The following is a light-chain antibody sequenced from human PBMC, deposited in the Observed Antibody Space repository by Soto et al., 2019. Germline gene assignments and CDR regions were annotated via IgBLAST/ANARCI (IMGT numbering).Light chain of an antibody. J-gene: IGKJ1*01. CDR3: KKRSNGRR. CDR2: DAS. V-gene: IGKV3-11*01. CDR1: QSVSSY. Sequence: EIVLTQSPATLSLSPGERATLSCRASQSVSSYLAWYQQKPGQAPRLLIYDASNRATGIPARFSGSGSGTDFTSTIRTLELKDFAVYNCKKRSNGRRLGKGTKGDIK.